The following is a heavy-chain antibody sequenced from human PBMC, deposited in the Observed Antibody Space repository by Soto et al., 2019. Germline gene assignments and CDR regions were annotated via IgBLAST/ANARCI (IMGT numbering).Heavy chain of an antibody. CDR2: IYYSGST. CDR1: GASISSGGYY. CDR3: AASCGGCRGLNSSGMDV. D-gene: IGHD3-16*01. J-gene: IGHJ6*01. V-gene: IGHV4-31*03. Sequence: QVQLQESGPGLVKPSQTLSLTCTVSGASISSGGYYWSWIRQHPGKGLEWIGYIYYSGSTCYNPSPKSRVTISVDTSKNQSSLSLSSVTAAATAVYYCAASCGGCRGLNSSGMDVWGQGTTVTFSS.